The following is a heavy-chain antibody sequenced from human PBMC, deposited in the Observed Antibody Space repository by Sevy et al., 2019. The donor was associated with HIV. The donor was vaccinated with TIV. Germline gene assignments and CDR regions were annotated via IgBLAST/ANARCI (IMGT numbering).Heavy chain of an antibody. CDR2: IIPILGIP. J-gene: IGHJ2*01. D-gene: IGHD4-17*01. V-gene: IGHV1-69*10. CDR3: ARDNYGDFLGLIDL. Sequence: ASVKVSCKASGGTFSTYGINWVRQAPGQGLEWMGGIIPILGIPNYAQNFQGRVTITADTSTSTAYMELISLRSEDSAVYYCARDNYGDFLGLIDLWGRGTLVTVSS. CDR1: GGTFSTYG.